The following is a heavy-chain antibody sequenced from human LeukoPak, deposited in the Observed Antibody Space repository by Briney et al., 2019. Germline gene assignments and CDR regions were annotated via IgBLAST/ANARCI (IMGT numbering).Heavy chain of an antibody. CDR3: ARAEPLRESTMTDDY. V-gene: IGHV1-18*04. CDR1: GYTFTGYY. D-gene: IGHD3-22*01. Sequence: ASVKVSCKASGYTFTGYYMHWVRQAPGQGLEWMGWISAYNGNTNYAQKLQGRVTMTTDTSTSTAYMELRSLRSDDTAVYYCARAEPLRESTMTDDYWGQGTLVTASS. CDR2: ISAYNGNT. J-gene: IGHJ4*02.